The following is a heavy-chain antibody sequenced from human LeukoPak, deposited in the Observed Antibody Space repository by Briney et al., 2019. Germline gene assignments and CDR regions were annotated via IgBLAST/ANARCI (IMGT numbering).Heavy chain of an antibody. J-gene: IGHJ4*02. Sequence: PGGSLRLSCVASGFTFSSYATSWVRQAPGKGLEWVSAISGSGGSTYYADSVKGRFTISRDNSKNTLYLQMNSLRAEDTAVYYCAKEVRYHRSGCIPGSWGQGTLVTVSS. V-gene: IGHV3-23*01. CDR1: GFTFSSYA. D-gene: IGHD3-22*01. CDR2: ISGSGGST. CDR3: AKEVRYHRSGCIPGS.